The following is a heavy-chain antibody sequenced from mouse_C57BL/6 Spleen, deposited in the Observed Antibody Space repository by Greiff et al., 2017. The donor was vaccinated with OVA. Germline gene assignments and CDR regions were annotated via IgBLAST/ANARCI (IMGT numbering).Heavy chain of an antibody. CDR2: IDPEDGET. D-gene: IGHD3-2*02. CDR1: GFNIKDYY. J-gene: IGHJ2*01. V-gene: IGHV14-2*01. CDR3: ARRAEATYYFDV. Sequence: VQLKQSGAELVKPGASVKLSCTASGFNIKDYYMHWVKQRTEQGLEWIGRIDPEDGETKYAPKFQGTATITADTSSNTAYLQLSSLTAEDTAVYDSARRAEATYYFDVWGKGTTLTVSS.